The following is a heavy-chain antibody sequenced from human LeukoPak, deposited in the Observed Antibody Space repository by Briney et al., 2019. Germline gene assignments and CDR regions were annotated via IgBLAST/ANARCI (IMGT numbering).Heavy chain of an antibody. CDR2: INSDGSST. CDR1: GSTFSSHW. D-gene: IGHD2-2*01. Sequence: PGGSLRLSCAASGSTFSSHWMHWVRQAPGKGLVWVSRINSDGSSTSYADSVKGRFTISRDNSKNTVYVQMSSLRGDDSGVYYCAAGSSVDCSRTSCPPTDYWGQGTLVTVSS. CDR3: AAGSSVDCSRTSCPPTDY. V-gene: IGHV3-74*01. J-gene: IGHJ4*02.